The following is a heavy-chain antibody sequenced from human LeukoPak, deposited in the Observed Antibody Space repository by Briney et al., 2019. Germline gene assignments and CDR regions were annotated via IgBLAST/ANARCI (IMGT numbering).Heavy chain of an antibody. V-gene: IGHV3-23*01. CDR1: GLTFSNYA. J-gene: IGHJ4*02. CDR3: AKAYCSGGDCSRYY. Sequence: PGGSLRLSCAASGLTFSNYAMSWVRQAPGKGLEWVSSVSGSGGNTYYTDSVKGRFTISRDNSKNTVYLQMSSLRAEDTAIYFCAKAYCSGGDCSRYYWGQGTLVTVSS. CDR2: VSGSGGNT. D-gene: IGHD2-15*01.